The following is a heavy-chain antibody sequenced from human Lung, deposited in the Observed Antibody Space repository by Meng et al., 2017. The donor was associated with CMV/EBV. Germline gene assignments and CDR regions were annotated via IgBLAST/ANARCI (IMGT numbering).Heavy chain of an antibody. V-gene: IGHV4-4*02. Sequence: ISSSNWWGWVRQPPGKGLEWIGDIYHSGGTNYNPSLKSLVTISVDKSKNQFSLELSSVTAADTAVYYCARDFSDIVVVPAAMGGFDPWGQGTLVTVSS. D-gene: IGHD2-2*01. J-gene: IGHJ5*02. CDR3: ARDFSDIVVVPAAMGGFDP. CDR1: ISSSNW. CDR2: IYHSGGT.